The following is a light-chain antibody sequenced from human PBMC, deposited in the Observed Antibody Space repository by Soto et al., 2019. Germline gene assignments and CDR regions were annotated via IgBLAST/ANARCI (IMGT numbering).Light chain of an antibody. Sequence: EIVLTQSPGTMSLSPGERATLSCRASQSVSSYLAWYQQKPGQAPRLLIYDASNRATDIQARFSGSGSGTDFTLTISSLQSDDFATYYCQQYNSYSWTFGQGTKVDIK. CDR2: DAS. V-gene: IGKV3-11*01. CDR1: QSVSSY. J-gene: IGKJ1*01. CDR3: QQYNSYSWT.